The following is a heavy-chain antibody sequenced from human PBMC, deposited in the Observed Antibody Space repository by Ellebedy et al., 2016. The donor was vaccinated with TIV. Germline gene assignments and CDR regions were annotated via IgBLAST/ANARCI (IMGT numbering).Heavy chain of an antibody. CDR3: ARGEFSYGSYYFDY. Sequence: MPSETLSLTCTVSGGSISSGDYYWSWIRQPPGKGLEWIGYIYYSGSTYYNPSLKSRATITVDTSKNPFSLKLSSVTAADTAVYYCARGEFSYGSYYFDYWGQGTLVTVSS. V-gene: IGHV4-30-4*01. CDR2: IYYSGST. J-gene: IGHJ4*02. CDR1: GGSISSGDYY. D-gene: IGHD5-18*01.